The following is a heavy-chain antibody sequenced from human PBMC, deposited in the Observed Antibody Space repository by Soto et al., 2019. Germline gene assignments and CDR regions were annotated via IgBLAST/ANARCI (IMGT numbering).Heavy chain of an antibody. CDR3: AKDHRPGGYDSGWGFDLNYFDD. V-gene: IGHV3-23*01. Sequence: PGGSLRLSCAASGFTFSSYAMSWVRQAPGKGLEWVSAISGSGGSTYYADSVKGRFTISRDNSKNTLYLQMNSLRAEDTAVYYCAKDHRPGGYDSGWGFDLNYFDDWGQGTLVTVSS. CDR1: GFTFSSYA. D-gene: IGHD5-12*01. J-gene: IGHJ4*02. CDR2: ISGSGGST.